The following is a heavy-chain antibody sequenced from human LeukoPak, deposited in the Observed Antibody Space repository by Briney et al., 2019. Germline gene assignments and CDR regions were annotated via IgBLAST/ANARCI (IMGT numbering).Heavy chain of an antibody. J-gene: IGHJ4*02. Sequence: ASVKLSCTASGYTFTSYGISWVRQAPGQGLESLGWIRAYNGNTNYAQKLQGRVAMTTDTSTSTAYMELRSLRSDDTAVYYCATDGPPSAVGECFDYWGQGTLVTVSS. CDR2: IRAYNGNT. CDR1: GYTFTSYG. V-gene: IGHV1-18*01. D-gene: IGHD2-15*01. CDR3: ATDGPPSAVGECFDY.